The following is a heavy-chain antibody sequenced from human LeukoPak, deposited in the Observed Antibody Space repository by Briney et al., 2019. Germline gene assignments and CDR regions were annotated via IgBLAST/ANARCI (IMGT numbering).Heavy chain of an antibody. CDR2: ISGSGGST. V-gene: IGHV3-23*01. D-gene: IGHD3-10*01. CDR1: GFTFSSYA. CDR3: ACGYYYGSGSGTPGMDV. J-gene: IGHJ6*02. Sequence: GGSLRLSCAASGFTFSSYAMSWVRQALGKGLEWVSAISGSGGSTYYADSVKGRFTISRDNSKNTLYPQMNSLRAEDTAVYYCACGYYYGSGSGTPGMDVWGQGTTVTVSS.